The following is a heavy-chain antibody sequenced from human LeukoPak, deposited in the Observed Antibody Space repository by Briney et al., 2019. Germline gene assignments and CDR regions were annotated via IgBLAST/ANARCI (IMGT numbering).Heavy chain of an antibody. V-gene: IGHV3-21*01. CDR2: ISSSSSYI. CDR1: GFTFSSYS. CDR3: ARDHKSRRRDGYNSYYFDY. D-gene: IGHD5-24*01. Sequence: GGSLGLSCAASGFTFSSYSMNWVRQAPGKGLEWVSSISSSSSYIYYADSVKGRFTISRDNAKNSLYLQMNSLRAEDTAVYYCARDHKSRRRDGYNSYYFDYWGQGTLVTVSS. J-gene: IGHJ4*02.